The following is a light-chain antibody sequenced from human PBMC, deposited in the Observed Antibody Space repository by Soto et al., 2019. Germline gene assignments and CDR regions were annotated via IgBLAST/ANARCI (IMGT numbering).Light chain of an antibody. J-gene: IGKJ1*01. V-gene: IGKV1-5*03. Sequence: DIQMTQSPSTLSASVGDRVTITCRASQTINNWLAWFQQKPGKAPKLLISKASTLESGVPSRFSGSGSGTEFTLTICSLQPDYCATSYCQQYHIYSTFRQGTKVEIK. CDR2: KAS. CDR1: QTINNW. CDR3: QQYHIYST.